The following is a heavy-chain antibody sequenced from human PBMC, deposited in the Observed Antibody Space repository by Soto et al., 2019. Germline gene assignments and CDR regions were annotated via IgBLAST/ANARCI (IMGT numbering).Heavy chain of an antibody. D-gene: IGHD1-26*01. CDR2: IDSSSGSI. J-gene: IGHJ3*01. CDR1: GFTFSPYS. CDR3: VSYCMWEQRLGAEDSFEV. Sequence: EEQLVESGGGLVQPGGSLRLSCAASGFTFSPYSLSWVRQAPGKGLEWVSYIDSSSGSIYYADSVKGRFTISRDNAKKSLWQLMNRVRDEVTAKYDCVSYCMWEQRLGAEDSFEVWGQGTMVTVSS. V-gene: IGHV3-48*02.